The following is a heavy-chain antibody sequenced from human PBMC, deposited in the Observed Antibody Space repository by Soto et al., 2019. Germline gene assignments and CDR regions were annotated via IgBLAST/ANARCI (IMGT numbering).Heavy chain of an antibody. CDR1: GFTFSAYS. V-gene: IGHV3-21*06. CDR3: ARDLLEGCGHARQPDY. D-gene: IGHD5-12*01. CDR2: ITSSSTYI. Sequence: EVQLVESGGGLVKPGGSLRLSCVASGFTFSAYSMSWVRQAPGQGLEWVSSITSSSTYIYYTRSVEGRFTISRGDAKNSLHLQMNSLRAEDTAVYYCARDLLEGCGHARQPDYWGQGTLVTVSS. J-gene: IGHJ4*02.